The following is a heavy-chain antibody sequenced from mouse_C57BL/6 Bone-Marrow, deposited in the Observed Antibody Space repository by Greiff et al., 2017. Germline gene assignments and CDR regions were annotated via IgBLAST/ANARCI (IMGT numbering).Heavy chain of an antibody. J-gene: IGHJ2*01. V-gene: IGHV14-2*01. CDR3: TCSLIYTGTNY. CDR2: IDPEDGET. Sequence: VQLQQSGAELVKPGASVKLSCTASGFNFKDYYIHWVKQRTEQGLEWIGRIDPEDGETKYAQKFQDKVTLTASTSSNKSYLQLNSLTSENTAVYYCTCSLIYTGTNYWGQGTTPTVTS. D-gene: IGHD1-1*01. CDR1: GFNFKDYY.